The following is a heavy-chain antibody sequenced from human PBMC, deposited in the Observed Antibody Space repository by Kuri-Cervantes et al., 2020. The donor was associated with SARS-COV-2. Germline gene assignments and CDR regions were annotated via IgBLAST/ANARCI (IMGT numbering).Heavy chain of an antibody. CDR1: GFTFSSYS. CDR2: ISSSSSYI. CDR3: ARDFEAAAGIYYFDY. D-gene: IGHD6-13*01. Sequence: GGSLRLSCAASGFTFSSYSMNWVRQAPGKGLGWVSSISSSSSYIYYAGSMKGRFTISRDNAKNSLYLQMNSLRAEDTAVYYCARDFEAAAGIYYFDYWGQGTLVTVSS. J-gene: IGHJ4*02. V-gene: IGHV3-21*01.